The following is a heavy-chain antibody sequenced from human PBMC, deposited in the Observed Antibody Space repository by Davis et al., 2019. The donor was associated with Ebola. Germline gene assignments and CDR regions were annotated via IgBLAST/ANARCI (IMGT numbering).Heavy chain of an antibody. CDR3: ARDFVVVRRFDP. CDR2: INHSGST. CDR1: GGSFSGYY. J-gene: IGHJ5*02. Sequence: SETLSLTCALYGGSFSGYYWSWIRQPPGKGLEWIGEINHSGSTNYNPSLKSRVTISVDTSKNQFSLKLSSVTAADTAVYYCARDFVVVRRFDPWGQGTLVTVSS. D-gene: IGHD2-21*01. V-gene: IGHV4-34*01.